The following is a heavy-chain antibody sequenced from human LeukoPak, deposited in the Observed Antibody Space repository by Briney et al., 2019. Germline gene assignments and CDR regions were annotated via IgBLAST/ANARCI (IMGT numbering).Heavy chain of an antibody. CDR2: INPNSGGT. Sequence: ASVKVSCKASGYTFTGYYMHWVRQAPGQGLEWMGWINPNSGGTNYAQKFQGRVTMTRDTSINTAYMELSRLRSDDTAVYYCARAVVVVAATILYNWFDPWGQGTLVTVSS. J-gene: IGHJ5*02. V-gene: IGHV1-2*02. CDR3: ARAVVVVAATILYNWFDP. CDR1: GYTFTGYY. D-gene: IGHD2-15*01.